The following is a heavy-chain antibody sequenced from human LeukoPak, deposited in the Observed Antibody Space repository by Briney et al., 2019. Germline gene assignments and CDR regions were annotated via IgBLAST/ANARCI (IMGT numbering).Heavy chain of an antibody. J-gene: IGHJ3*02. D-gene: IGHD3-22*01. CDR3: AIGPDSSGYYRLIFDAFDI. CDR2: IYYSGST. Sequence: SETLSLTCTVSGGSISSSSYYWGWIRQPPGKGLEWIGSIYYSGSTYYNPSLKSRVTISVGTSKNQFSLKLSSVTAADTAVYYCAIGPDSSGYYRLIFDAFDIWGQGTMVTVSS. CDR1: GGSISSSSYY. V-gene: IGHV4-39*07.